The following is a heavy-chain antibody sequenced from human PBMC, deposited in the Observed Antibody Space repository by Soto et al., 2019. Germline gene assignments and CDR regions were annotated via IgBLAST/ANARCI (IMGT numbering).Heavy chain of an antibody. CDR3: AEGGPQLLVNSDFNF. V-gene: IGHV3-30*03. CDR2: VSHDGRNT. D-gene: IGHD6-19*01. Sequence: VQLVESGGGVVQPGRSLRLSCAASGFTFSDYAMHWVRQAPGKGLEWVAVVSHDGRNTHYADSVKGRFTISRDSSKNNVSLGMTRLEGEDQAGYFLAEGGPQLLVNSDFNFRGQGGLVTVSS. CDR1: GFTFSDYA. J-gene: IGHJ4*02.